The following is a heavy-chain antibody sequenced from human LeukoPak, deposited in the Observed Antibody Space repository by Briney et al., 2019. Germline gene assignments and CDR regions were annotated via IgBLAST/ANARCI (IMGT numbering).Heavy chain of an antibody. CDR1: GYTFTSYD. D-gene: IGHD5/OR15-5a*01. CDR2: MNPNNVHT. V-gene: IGHV1-8*01. J-gene: IGHJ4*02. Sequence: ASGKVCCKASGYTFTSYDINWVPQATGQGLYWIEWMNPNNVHTGYAQKFEGRVTMTRNTSISTAYMELSSLRSEDAAVYYCGRGYRKCLRLVFDYWGQGTLVTVSS. CDR3: GRGYRKCLRLVFDY.